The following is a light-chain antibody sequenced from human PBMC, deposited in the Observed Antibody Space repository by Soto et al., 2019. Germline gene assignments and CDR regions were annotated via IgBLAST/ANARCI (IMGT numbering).Light chain of an antibody. J-gene: IGKJ1*01. V-gene: IGKV1-5*03. Sequence: DIHMTQSPSTLSASVGDRVTITCRASQSISVWLAWYQQKAGKAPNLLIYKASRLESGVPSRFSGSGSGTDFTLTISSLQPDDFATYYCQQYSSFWTFGQGTKVDIK. CDR1: QSISVW. CDR2: KAS. CDR3: QQYSSFWT.